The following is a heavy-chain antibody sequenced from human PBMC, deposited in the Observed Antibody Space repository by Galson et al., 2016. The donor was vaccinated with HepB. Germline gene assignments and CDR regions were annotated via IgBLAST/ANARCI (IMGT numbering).Heavy chain of an antibody. D-gene: IGHD3-10*01. V-gene: IGHV1-18*01. CDR1: GYTFSSYG. CDR2: ISTYNGKT. J-gene: IGHJ4*02. Sequence: SVKVSCKASGYTFSSYGINWVRQAPGQGLEWMGWISTYNGKTNYGQNFQGRITMTTDTSTSTAYVELRTLRSDDTAVYYCAGDISVRAAGLDYWGQGTLVTVSS. CDR3: AGDISVRAAGLDY.